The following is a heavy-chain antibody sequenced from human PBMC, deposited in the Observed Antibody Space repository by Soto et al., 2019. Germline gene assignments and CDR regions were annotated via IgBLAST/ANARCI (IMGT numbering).Heavy chain of an antibody. V-gene: IGHV4-4*02. CDR2: IYRTGST. Sequence: PSETLSLTCAVSGASFTSNDWWTWVRQPPGRGLEWIVEIYRTGSTNYNPSLKSRVTISLDKSENQFSLKVTSLTAADTAVYYCASRDPGTSVDYWGQGTLVTVSS. CDR3: ASRDPGTSVDY. J-gene: IGHJ4*02. CDR1: GASFTSNDW. D-gene: IGHD1-7*01.